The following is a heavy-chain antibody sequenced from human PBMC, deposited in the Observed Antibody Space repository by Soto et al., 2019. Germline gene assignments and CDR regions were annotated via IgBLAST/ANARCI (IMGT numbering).Heavy chain of an antibody. CDR3: ARDRVAAHPRLGLVDY. Sequence: GGSLRLSCAASGFTFSSYAMHWVRQAPGKGLEWVAVISYDGSNKYYADSVKGRFTISRDNSKNTLYLQMNSLRAEDTAVYYCARDRVAAHPRLGLVDYWGQGTLVTVSS. V-gene: IGHV3-30-3*01. D-gene: IGHD6-13*01. CDR1: GFTFSSYA. J-gene: IGHJ4*02. CDR2: ISYDGSNK.